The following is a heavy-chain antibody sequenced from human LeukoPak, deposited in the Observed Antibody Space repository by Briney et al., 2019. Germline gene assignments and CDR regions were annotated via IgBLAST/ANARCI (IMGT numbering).Heavy chain of an antibody. V-gene: IGHV3-23*01. J-gene: IGHJ6*02. D-gene: IGHD2-2*01. CDR3: AKAVVVPAASGLYGMDV. CDR1: RFIFSSYA. CDR2: ISGSGGST. Sequence: PGGSLRLSCAASRFIFSSYAMSWVRQAPGKGLEWVSTISGSGGSTYYADSVKGRFTISRDNSKNTLYLQMNSLRAEDTAVYYCAKAVVVPAASGLYGMDVWGQGTTVTVSS.